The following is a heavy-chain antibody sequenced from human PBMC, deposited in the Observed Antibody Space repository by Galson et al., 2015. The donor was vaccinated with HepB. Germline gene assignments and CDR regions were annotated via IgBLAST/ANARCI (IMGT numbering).Heavy chain of an antibody. CDR3: VKRGPGYSGYDY. CDR1: GFTFSTYA. V-gene: IGHV3-64D*06. J-gene: IGHJ4*02. D-gene: IGHD5-12*01. Sequence: SLRLSCAASGFTFSTYAMHWVRQAPGKTLEYVSDITGNGGSTYYADSVRGRFTISRDNSKNTVYLQMSSLRPEDTAVYYCVKRGPGYSGYDYWGQGTLVTVSS. CDR2: ITGNGGST.